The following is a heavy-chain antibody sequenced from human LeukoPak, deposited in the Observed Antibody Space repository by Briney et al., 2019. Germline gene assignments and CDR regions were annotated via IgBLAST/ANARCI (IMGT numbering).Heavy chain of an antibody. Sequence: SETLSLTCTVSGGSISTNCWSWIRQPPGRGLEWIGCIYASGTANYNPSLKGRLTLSVDTLNNRFSLTVTSVTAADTAAYFCGGRGFWGQGTLVTVSS. CDR3: GGRGF. CDR2: IYASGTA. D-gene: IGHD3-10*01. J-gene: IGHJ4*02. CDR1: GGSISTNC. V-gene: IGHV4-4*09.